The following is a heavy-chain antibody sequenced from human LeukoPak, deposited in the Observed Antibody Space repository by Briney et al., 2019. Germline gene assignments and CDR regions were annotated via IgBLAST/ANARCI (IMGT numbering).Heavy chain of an antibody. CDR2: IYSGGST. Sequence: PGGSLRLSCAASGFTVSSNYMSWVRQAPGKGLEWVSVIYSGGSTYYADSVKGRFTISRDNSKNTLYLQMNSLRAEDTAVYYCARDAEYYYDSSGYLDYWGQGTLVTVSS. CDR1: GFTVSSNY. J-gene: IGHJ4*02. CDR3: ARDAEYYYDSSGYLDY. D-gene: IGHD3-22*01. V-gene: IGHV3-66*01.